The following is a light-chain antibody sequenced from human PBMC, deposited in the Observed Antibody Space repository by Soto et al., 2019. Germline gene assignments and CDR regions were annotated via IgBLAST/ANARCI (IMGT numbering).Light chain of an antibody. J-gene: IGKJ5*01. CDR3: QQSNKWPPIT. CDR1: QSVGSN. CDR2: GAS. V-gene: IGKV3-15*01. Sequence: EIVMTQSPATLSVSPGERVILSCRASQSVGSNLAWYQQKPGQAPRLLIYGASTRATGVPARFSGSGSGTGFTVTISSLQSEDFALYYCQQSNKWPPITFGQGTRLEI.